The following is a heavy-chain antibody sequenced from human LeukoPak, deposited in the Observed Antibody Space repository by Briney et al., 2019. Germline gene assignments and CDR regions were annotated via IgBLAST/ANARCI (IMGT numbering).Heavy chain of an antibody. CDR1: GFAFSGHD. Sequence: GGSLRLSCSASGFAFSGHDMHWVRQLAGEGLEWVSTIGVAGDTYYPGSAEGRFTISRENGENSLYLQMNSLRAGDTALYYCLRSLCGNGICHHAFDMWGQGTMVTVSS. CDR2: IGVAGDT. CDR3: LRSLCGNGICHHAFDM. D-gene: IGHD3-9*01. V-gene: IGHV3-13*01. J-gene: IGHJ3*02.